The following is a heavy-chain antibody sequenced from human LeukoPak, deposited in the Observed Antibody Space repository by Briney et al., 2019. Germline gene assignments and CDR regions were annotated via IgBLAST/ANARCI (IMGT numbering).Heavy chain of an antibody. CDR1: GFTFSSYG. D-gene: IGHD4-17*01. CDR3: AKDWEDDYGDQNWFDP. V-gene: IGHV3-30*18. CDR2: ISYDGSNK. Sequence: GGSLRLSCAASGFTFSSYGMHWVRQAPGKGLEWVAVISYDGSNKYYADSVKGRFTISRDNSKNTLYLQMNSLRAEDTAVYYCAKDWEDDYGDQNWFDPWGQGTLVTVSS. J-gene: IGHJ5*02.